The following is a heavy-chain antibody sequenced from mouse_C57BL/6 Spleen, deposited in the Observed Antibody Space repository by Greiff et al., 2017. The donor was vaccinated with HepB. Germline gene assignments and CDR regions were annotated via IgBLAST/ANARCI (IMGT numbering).Heavy chain of an antibody. V-gene: IGHV1-59*01. D-gene: IGHD1-2*01. CDR3: AREVLRPVAGAMDY. Sequence: QVQLKQPGAELVRPGTSVKLSCKASGYTFTSYWMHWVKQRPGQGLEWIGVIDPSDSYTNYNQKFKGKATLTVDTSSSTAYMQLSSLTSEDSAVYYCAREVLRPVAGAMDYWGQGTSVTVSS. CDR2: IDPSDSYT. J-gene: IGHJ4*01. CDR1: GYTFTSYW.